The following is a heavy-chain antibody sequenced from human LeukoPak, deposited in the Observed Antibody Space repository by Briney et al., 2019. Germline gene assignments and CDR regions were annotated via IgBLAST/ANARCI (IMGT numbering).Heavy chain of an antibody. J-gene: IGHJ2*01. D-gene: IGHD6-19*01. CDR3: ARVSAVAGTGYFDL. CDR1: GYTFTSYG. Sequence: ASVKVSCKASGYTFTSYGISWVRQAPGQGLEWMGWISAYNGNTNYAQKLQGRVTMTTDTSTSTAYMELRSLRSDDTAVYYCARVSAVAGTGYFDLWGRGTLVTVSS. V-gene: IGHV1-18*01. CDR2: ISAYNGNT.